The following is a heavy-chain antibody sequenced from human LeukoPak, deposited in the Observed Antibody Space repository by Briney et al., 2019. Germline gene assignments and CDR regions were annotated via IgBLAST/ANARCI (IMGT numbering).Heavy chain of an antibody. J-gene: IGHJ4*02. Sequence: GGSLRLSRAASGFTVSSNYMSWVRQAPGKGLEWVSVIYSGGSTYYADSVKGRFTISRDNSKNTLYLQMNSLRAEDTAVYYCANIGDYYDFWSGYLSDYWGQGTLVTVSS. CDR2: IYSGGST. V-gene: IGHV3-53*05. CDR3: ANIGDYYDFWSGYLSDY. D-gene: IGHD3-3*01. CDR1: GFTVSSNY.